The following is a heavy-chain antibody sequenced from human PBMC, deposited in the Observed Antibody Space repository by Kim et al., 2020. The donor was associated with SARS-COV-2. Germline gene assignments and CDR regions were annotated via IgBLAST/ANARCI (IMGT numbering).Heavy chain of an antibody. CDR1: GYSFTQFA. J-gene: IGHJ4*02. V-gene: IGHV7-4-1*02. D-gene: IGHD5-12*01. CDR3: ARGANGGWLLPY. CDR2: INAKTGKP. Sequence: ASVKVSCKASGYSFTQFAMNWVRQAPGQGLEWMGWINAKTGKPTNDPSFTGRFVFSLDTSVSTAYLQISSLKTEDTAVYYCARGANGGWLLPYWGQGTLVTVSS.